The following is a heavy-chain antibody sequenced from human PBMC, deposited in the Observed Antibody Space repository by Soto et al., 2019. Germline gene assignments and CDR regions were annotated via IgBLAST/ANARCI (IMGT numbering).Heavy chain of an antibody. Sequence: PSETLSLTCAVYGGSFSGYYWSWIRQPPGKGLEWIGEINHSGSTNYNPSLKSRVTISVDTSKNQFSPKLSSVTAADTAVYYCARGRSIVGVLVYYYGMDVWGQGTTVTVSS. D-gene: IGHD1-26*01. CDR3: ARGRSIVGVLVYYYGMDV. CDR1: GGSFSGYY. CDR2: INHSGST. J-gene: IGHJ6*02. V-gene: IGHV4-34*01.